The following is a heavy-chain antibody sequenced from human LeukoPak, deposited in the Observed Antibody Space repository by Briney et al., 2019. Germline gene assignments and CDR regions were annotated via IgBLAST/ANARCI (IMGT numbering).Heavy chain of an antibody. CDR2: IYTSGST. J-gene: IGHJ4*02. CDR3: AGAAGYDRWGYYFDY. CDR1: GGSISSGSYY. Sequence: SETLSLTCTVSGGSISSGSYYWSWIRQPAGKGLEWIGRIYTSGSTNYNPSLKSRVTISVDTSKNQFSLKLSSVTAADTAVYYCAGAAGYDRWGYYFDYWGQGTLVTVSS. V-gene: IGHV4-61*02. D-gene: IGHD5-12*01.